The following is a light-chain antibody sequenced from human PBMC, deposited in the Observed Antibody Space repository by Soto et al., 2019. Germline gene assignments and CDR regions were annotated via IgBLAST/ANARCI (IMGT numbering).Light chain of an antibody. CDR3: SSYTSSSSYG. Sequence: QSALTQPASVSGSPGQSITISCTGTSSDVGGYNYVSWYQQHPGKAPKLMISEVSNRPSGVSNRFSGSKSGNTASLTISGLQAEDEADYYCSSYTSSSSYGFGTGTKLTVL. V-gene: IGLV2-14*01. J-gene: IGLJ1*01. CDR2: EVS. CDR1: SSDVGGYNY.